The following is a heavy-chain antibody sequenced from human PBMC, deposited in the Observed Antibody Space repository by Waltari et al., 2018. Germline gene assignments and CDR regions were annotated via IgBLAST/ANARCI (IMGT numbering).Heavy chain of an antibody. Sequence: EVQLVESGGGLVQPGGSLRLSCAAPGFTFSSYWMSGVRQDAGKGREGVANIKQDGSEKYYVDSVKGRFTISRDNAKNSLYLQMNSLRAEDTAVYYCARRDGLGYFDLWGRGTLVTVSS. V-gene: IGHV3-7*01. CDR2: IKQDGSEK. D-gene: IGHD2-8*01. CDR3: ARRDGLGYFDL. J-gene: IGHJ2*01. CDR1: GFTFSSYW.